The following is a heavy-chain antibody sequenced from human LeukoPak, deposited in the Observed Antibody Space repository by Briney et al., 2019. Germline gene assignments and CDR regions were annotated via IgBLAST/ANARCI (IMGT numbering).Heavy chain of an antibody. CDR3: ARDVLGIGWFDP. CDR2: IYYSGST. J-gene: IGHJ5*02. Sequence: SETLSLTCAVYGGSFSGYYWSWIRQPPGKGLEWIGYIYYSGSTYYNPSLKSRVTISVDTSKNQFSLKLSSVTAADTAVYYCARDVLGIGWFDPWGQGTLVTVSS. CDR1: GGSFSGYY. D-gene: IGHD1-26*01. V-gene: IGHV4-30-4*08.